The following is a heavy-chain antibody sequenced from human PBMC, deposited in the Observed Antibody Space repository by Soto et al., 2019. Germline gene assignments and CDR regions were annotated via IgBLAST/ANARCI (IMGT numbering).Heavy chain of an antibody. Sequence: QLQLRESGPGLVQPAQTLSLTCTVAGGSITGGFSYWTWVRQQPGKGLEWVGHIYYSGTAYYNPSLKSRVALSVDPSQNRFSLKLSSVTAADTAIYFCARSLPGGTVFYMDIWGEGTTVTVSS. CDR3: ARSLPGGTVFYMDI. CDR1: GGSITGGFSY. CDR2: IYYSGTA. V-gene: IGHV4-31*03. D-gene: IGHD1-26*01. J-gene: IGHJ6*03.